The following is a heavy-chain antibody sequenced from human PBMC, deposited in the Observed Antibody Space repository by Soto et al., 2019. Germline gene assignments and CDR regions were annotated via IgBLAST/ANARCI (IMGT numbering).Heavy chain of an antibody. Sequence: PGGSLRLSRAASSFTFSSYSMNSVRQAPGKGLEWVSSISSSSRYIYYAAPVKRRFTTSRDNAKNSPHLQMNSRGAVDRAVYDCAMGGRYYDSSGYYFGDYWDHG. V-gene: IGHV3-21*03. D-gene: IGHD3-22*01. CDR3: AMGGRYYDSSGYYFGDY. J-gene: IGHJ4*01. CDR2: ISSSSRYI. CDR1: SFTFSSYS.